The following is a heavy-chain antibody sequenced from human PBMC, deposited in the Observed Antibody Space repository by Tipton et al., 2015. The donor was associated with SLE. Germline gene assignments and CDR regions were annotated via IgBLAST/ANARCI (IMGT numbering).Heavy chain of an antibody. V-gene: IGHV4-31*03. CDR2: SDNSGST. CDR3: ARDEYRYDTTGYHLLGHFDF. J-gene: IGHJ4*02. Sequence: TLSLTCTVSGGSIRSDDYFWNWIRQHPGKGLEWIGYSDNSGSTYYNPSVKSRVTISVDTSKNQFSLNLSSVTAADTAVYYCARDEYRYDTTGYHLLGHFDFWGQGTLVTVSS. CDR1: GGSIRSDDYF. D-gene: IGHD3-22*01.